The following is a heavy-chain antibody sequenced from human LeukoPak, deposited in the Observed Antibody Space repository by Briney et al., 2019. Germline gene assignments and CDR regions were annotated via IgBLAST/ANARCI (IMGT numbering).Heavy chain of an antibody. CDR3: ASVVATINDY. CDR1: GFTFSSYA. V-gene: IGHV3-30-3*01. D-gene: IGHD5-12*01. Sequence: GGSLRLSCAASGFTFSSYAMHWVRQAPGKGLEWVAVISYDGSNKYYADSVKGRFTISRDNSKNTLYLQMNSLRAEDTAVYYCASVVATINDYWGQGTLVTVSS. J-gene: IGHJ4*02. CDR2: ISYDGSNK.